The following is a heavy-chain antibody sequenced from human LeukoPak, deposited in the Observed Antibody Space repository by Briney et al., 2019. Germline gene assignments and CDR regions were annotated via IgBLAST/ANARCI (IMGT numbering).Heavy chain of an antibody. D-gene: IGHD3-22*01. J-gene: IGHJ3*02. Sequence: GGSLRFSCAASGFIFNIYGMNWVRQAPGKGLEWVSYISSRSTTIYYAGSVKGRFTISRDNAKNSLYLQMNSLRDEDTAVYYCARVPYYYDSSAYIAFDIWGQGTMVTVSS. V-gene: IGHV3-48*02. CDR2: ISSRSTTI. CDR3: ARVPYYYDSSAYIAFDI. CDR1: GFIFNIYG.